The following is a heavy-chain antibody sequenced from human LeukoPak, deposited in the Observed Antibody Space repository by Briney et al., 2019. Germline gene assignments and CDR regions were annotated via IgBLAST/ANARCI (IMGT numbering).Heavy chain of an antibody. Sequence: GRPLRLSCAASGFTFSSYGMHWVRQAPGKGLEWVAVISYDGSNKYYADSVKGRFTISRDNSKNTPYLQMNSLRAEDTAVYYCAKGLIAARLTPFDYWGQGTLVTVSS. V-gene: IGHV3-30*18. D-gene: IGHD6-6*01. CDR1: GFTFSSYG. CDR3: AKGLIAARLTPFDY. J-gene: IGHJ4*02. CDR2: ISYDGSNK.